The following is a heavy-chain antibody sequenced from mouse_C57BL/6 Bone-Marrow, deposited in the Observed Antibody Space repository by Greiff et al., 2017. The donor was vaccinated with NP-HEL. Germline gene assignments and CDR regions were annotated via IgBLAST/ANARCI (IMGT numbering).Heavy chain of an antibody. CDR1: GYTFTSYG. V-gene: IGHV1-81*01. D-gene: IGHD1-1*01. CDR3: AKGILLRLNYYAMDY. CDR2: IYPRSGNT. Sequence: QVQLQQSGAELARPGASVKLSCKASGYTFTSYGISWVKQRTGQGLEWIGEIYPRSGNTYYNEKFKGKAKLTADKSSSTAYMELRSLTSEDSAVYFCAKGILLRLNYYAMDYWGQGTSVTVSS. J-gene: IGHJ4*01.